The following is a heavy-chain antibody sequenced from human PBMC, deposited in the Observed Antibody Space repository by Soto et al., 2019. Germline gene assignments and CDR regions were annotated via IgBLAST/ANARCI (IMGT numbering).Heavy chain of an antibody. J-gene: IGHJ4*02. V-gene: IGHV1-3*05. CDR3: AGSIFVVTALDY. D-gene: IGHD2-21*02. CDR1: GYTFTSYA. CDR2: INAGNGNT. Sequence: QVQLVQSGAEEKKPGASVKVSCKASGYTFTSYAMHWVRQAPGQRLEWMGWINAGNGNTKYSQKFQGRVTITRDTSVSRAYMELSTLKPEDTAVYYCAGSIFVVTALDYWGQGTLVTVSS.